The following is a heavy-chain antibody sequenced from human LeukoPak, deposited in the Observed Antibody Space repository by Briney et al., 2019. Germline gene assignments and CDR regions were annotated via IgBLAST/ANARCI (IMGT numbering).Heavy chain of an antibody. V-gene: IGHV4-38-2*02. CDR2: LYHSGST. Sequence: PSETLSLTCIVSGYSISSGYYWGWIRQPPGKGLEWIGNLYHSGSTYYNPSLRSRATISGDTSKNQFSMSMSSVTAADTAVYYCARRGWGDIPNYYYYYMDVWGQGTPVTVSS. CDR1: GYSISSGYY. CDR3: ARRGWGDIPNYYYYYMDV. D-gene: IGHD3-10*01. J-gene: IGHJ6*03.